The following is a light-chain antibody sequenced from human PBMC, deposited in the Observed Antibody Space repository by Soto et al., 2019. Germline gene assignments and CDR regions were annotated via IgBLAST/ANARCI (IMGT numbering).Light chain of an antibody. Sequence: EIVLTQSPATLSLSPGERVTLSCRASQSVASSYLAWYQQKPGRAPRLLFYSASSRATGIPDRFSGSGSGTDFTLTISRLEPEDFAVYYCHHFGSLPETFGQGTNVEI. CDR2: SAS. CDR1: QSVASSY. CDR3: HHFGSLPET. V-gene: IGKV3-20*01. J-gene: IGKJ1*01.